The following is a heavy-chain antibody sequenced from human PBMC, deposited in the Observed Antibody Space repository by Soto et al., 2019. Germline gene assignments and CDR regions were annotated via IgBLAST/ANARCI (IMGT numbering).Heavy chain of an antibody. V-gene: IGHV4-4*02. D-gene: IGHD3-3*01. J-gene: IGHJ5*02. CDR1: DGSISSINC. CDR2: IYHSGST. Sequence: SESLSLTCSVSDGSISSINCWRSVRQPPGKGLEWIGEIYHSGSTNYNPSLKSRVTISVDKSKNQFSLKLSSVTAADTAVYYCASYSITITHLTNWFDPWGQGTLVTVSS. CDR3: ASYSITITHLTNWFDP.